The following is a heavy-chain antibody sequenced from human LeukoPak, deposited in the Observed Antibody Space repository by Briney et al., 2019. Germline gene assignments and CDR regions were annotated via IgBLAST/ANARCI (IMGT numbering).Heavy chain of an antibody. Sequence: SQTLSLTCTVSGGSISSGGYYWSWIRQHPGKGLEWIGYIYYSGSTYYNPSLKSRVTISVDTSKNQFSLKLSSVTAADTAVYYCARGGAGLRYFDWLLPPWFDPWGQGTLVTVSS. D-gene: IGHD3-9*01. J-gene: IGHJ5*02. CDR2: IYYSGST. CDR3: ARGGAGLRYFDWLLPPWFDP. V-gene: IGHV4-31*03. CDR1: GGSISSGGYY.